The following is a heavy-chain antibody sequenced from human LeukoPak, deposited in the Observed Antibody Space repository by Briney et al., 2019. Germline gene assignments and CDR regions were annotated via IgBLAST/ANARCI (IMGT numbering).Heavy chain of an antibody. J-gene: IGHJ3*02. D-gene: IGHD7-27*01. CDR1: GGSFNAYY. CDR2: IKHRGST. V-gene: IGHV4-34*01. Sequence: SETLSLTCAVYGGSFNAYYWSWIRQSPGQGLEWIGEIKHRGSTNYNPSLKSRLTTSVDASKNHFFLKVNSVTAADTAVYYCARVLSGGDAFDIWGQGTMVTVSS. CDR3: ARVLSGGDAFDI.